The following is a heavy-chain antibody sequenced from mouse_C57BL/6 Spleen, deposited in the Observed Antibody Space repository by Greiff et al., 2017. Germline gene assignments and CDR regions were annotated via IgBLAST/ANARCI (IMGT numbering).Heavy chain of an antibody. J-gene: IGHJ2*01. CDR1: GFTFSDYG. CDR2: ISSGSSTI. D-gene: IGHD4-1*01. Sequence: EVKLVESGGGLVKPGGSLKLSCAASGFTFSDYGMHWVRQAPEKGLEWVAYISSGSSTIYYAATVKGRVTISSDNAKNTLFLQMTSLRSEDTAMYYCARAGTWYFDYWGQGTTLTVSS. V-gene: IGHV5-17*01. CDR3: ARAGTWYFDY.